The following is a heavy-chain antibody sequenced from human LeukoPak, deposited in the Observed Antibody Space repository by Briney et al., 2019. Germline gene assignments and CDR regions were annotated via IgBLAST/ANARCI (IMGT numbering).Heavy chain of an antibody. Sequence: GASVKVSCKASGYTFAGYYIHWVRRAPGQGLEWMGWINPNSGGTSFAQRFQGRVTMTRDTSISTAFMDLSRLRSDDTAVYYCARRAAYASGFFDYWGQGTLVTVSS. CDR1: GYTFAGYY. J-gene: IGHJ4*02. CDR3: ARRAAYASGFFDY. V-gene: IGHV1-2*02. CDR2: INPNSGGT. D-gene: IGHD3-10*01.